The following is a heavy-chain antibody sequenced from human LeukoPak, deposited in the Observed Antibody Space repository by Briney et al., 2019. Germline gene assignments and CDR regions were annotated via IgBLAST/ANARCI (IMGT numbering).Heavy chain of an antibody. CDR2: MNPNSGNT. Sequence: ASVKVSCKASGYTFTSYDISWVRQATGQGLEWMGWMNPNSGNTGYAQKFQGRVTMTRNTSISTAYMELSSLRSEDTAVYYCARRRAVGATHNWFDPWGQGTLVTVSS. V-gene: IGHV1-8*01. J-gene: IGHJ5*02. CDR3: ARRRAVGATHNWFDP. CDR1: GYTFTSYD. D-gene: IGHD1-26*01.